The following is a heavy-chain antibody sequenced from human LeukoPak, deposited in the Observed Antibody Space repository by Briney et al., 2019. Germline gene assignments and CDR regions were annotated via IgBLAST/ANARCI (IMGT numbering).Heavy chain of an antibody. J-gene: IGHJ5*02. CDR2: IYYSGST. Sequence: SETLSLTCTVSGGSISSSSYYWGWIRQPPGKGLEWIGSIYYSGSTYYNPSLKSRVTISVDTSKNQFSLKLSSVTAADTAVYYCARLATVTNWFDPWGQGTLVTVSS. CDR1: GGSISSSSYY. D-gene: IGHD4-11*01. V-gene: IGHV4-39*01. CDR3: ARLATVTNWFDP.